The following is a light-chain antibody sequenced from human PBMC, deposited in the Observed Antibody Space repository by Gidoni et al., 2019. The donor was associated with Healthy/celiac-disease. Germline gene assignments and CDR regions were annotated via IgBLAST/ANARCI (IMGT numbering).Light chain of an antibody. J-gene: IGLJ2*01. Sequence: SSELTQDHAVSVALGQTVRITCQGDSLSSYYASWYQQKPGQAPVLVIYGKNNRPSGIPDRFSGSSSGNASSLTITVAQAEDEADYYCNSRDSSSNPVVFGGGTKLTVL. CDR2: GKN. CDR3: NSRDSSSNPVV. CDR1: SLSSYY. V-gene: IGLV3-19*01.